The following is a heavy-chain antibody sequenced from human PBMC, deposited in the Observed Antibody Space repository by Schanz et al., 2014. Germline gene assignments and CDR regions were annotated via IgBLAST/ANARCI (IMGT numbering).Heavy chain of an antibody. CDR1: GFTFSSYS. J-gene: IGHJ5*02. D-gene: IGHD1-1*01. V-gene: IGHV3-48*01. Sequence: EVQLVESGGGLVQPGGSLRLSCAASGFTFSSYSMNWVRQAPGKGLEWVSYISSSSSTRYYADSVKGRFTISRDNSKNTLYLQMNSLRAEDTAVYYCVRGRVLESWGQGTRVTVSS. CDR2: ISSSSSTR. CDR3: VRGRVLES.